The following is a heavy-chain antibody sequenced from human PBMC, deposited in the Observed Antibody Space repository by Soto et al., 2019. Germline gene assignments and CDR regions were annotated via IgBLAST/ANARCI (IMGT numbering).Heavy chain of an antibody. Sequence: GGSLRLSCEASVFTFSSYWMTWVRQAPGKGLEWVANIRQDGSEMYYVASVKGRFSISRDNAKNSLYLQMNSLRDEDTAVYYCARSRGLNIGGYWGQGSLVTVSS. D-gene: IGHD6-19*01. CDR2: IRQDGSEM. J-gene: IGHJ4*02. CDR1: VFTFSSYW. CDR3: ARSRGLNIGGY. V-gene: IGHV3-7*01.